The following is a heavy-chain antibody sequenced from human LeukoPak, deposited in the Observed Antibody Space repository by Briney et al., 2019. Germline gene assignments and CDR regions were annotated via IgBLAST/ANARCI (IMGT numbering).Heavy chain of an antibody. V-gene: IGHV1-69*06. D-gene: IGHD3-22*01. J-gene: IGHJ4*02. CDR3: ATLYYYDSSGYGDY. CDR1: GGTFSSYA. Sequence: GASVKVSCKASGGTFSSYAISWVRQAPGQGLEWMGGIIPIFGTANYAQKFQGRVTMTEDTSTDTAYMELSSLRSEDTAVYYCATLYYYDSSGYGDYWGQGTLVTVSS. CDR2: IIPIFGTA.